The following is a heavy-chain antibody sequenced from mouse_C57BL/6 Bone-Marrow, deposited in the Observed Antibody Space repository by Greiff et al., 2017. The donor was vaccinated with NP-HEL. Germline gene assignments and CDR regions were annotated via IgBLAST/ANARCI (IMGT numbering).Heavy chain of an antibody. D-gene: IGHD1-1*01. J-gene: IGHJ3*01. CDR3: TTSYCGSSPAWFAY. CDR2: IDPEDGDT. V-gene: IGHV14-1*01. Sequence: VQLKESGAELVRPGASVKLSCTASGFNIKDYYMHWVKQRPEQGLEWIGRIDPEDGDTEYAPKFQGKATMTADTSSNTAYLQLSSLTSEDTAVSYCTTSYCGSSPAWFAYWGQGTLVTVSA. CDR1: GFNIKDYY.